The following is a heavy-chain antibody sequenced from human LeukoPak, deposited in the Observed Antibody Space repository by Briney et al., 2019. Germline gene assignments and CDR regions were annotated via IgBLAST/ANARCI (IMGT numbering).Heavy chain of an antibody. CDR3: ARDPRGGSGDY. CDR1: GYTFINNW. J-gene: IGHJ4*02. Sequence: AASVKVSCKASGYTFINNWMHWVRQAPGQGLEWVGLINPTGTTTLYAQKFQGRVTLTRDMSTSTDYMELRSLKSEDTAVYYCARDPRGGSGDYWGQGTLVTVSS. V-gene: IGHV1-46*01. CDR2: INPTGTTT. D-gene: IGHD3-16*01.